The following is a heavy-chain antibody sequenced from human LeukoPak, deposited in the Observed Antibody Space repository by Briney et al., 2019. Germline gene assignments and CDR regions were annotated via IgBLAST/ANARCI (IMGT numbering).Heavy chain of an antibody. D-gene: IGHD6-13*01. V-gene: IGHV1-2*02. J-gene: IGHJ4*02. CDR2: VVPDSGGT. CDR3: ARSAPQLDY. Sequence: ASVKVSCTASGYSFTGYYIHWVRQAPGQGLEWMGWVVPDSGGTIYAPKFQGRVTMTRDTSIATAYMELSGLTSGDTAMYYCARSAPQLDYWGQGTLVTVSS. CDR1: GYSFTGYY.